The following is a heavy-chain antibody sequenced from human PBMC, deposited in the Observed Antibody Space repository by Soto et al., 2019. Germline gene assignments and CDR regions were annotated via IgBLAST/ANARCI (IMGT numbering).Heavy chain of an antibody. CDR1: GGSISSGGYY. CDR3: AVLFPYVSSGYHLYY. D-gene: IGHD3-22*01. J-gene: IGHJ4*02. CDR2: IYYSGST. V-gene: IGHV4-31*03. Sequence: SETLSLTCTVSGGSISSGGYYWSWIRQHPGKGLEWIGYIYYSGSTYYNPSLKGRVSISVDTSKNQFSLKLKSVTAADTAVYYCAVLFPYVSSGYHLYYLGQGSLVTVSS.